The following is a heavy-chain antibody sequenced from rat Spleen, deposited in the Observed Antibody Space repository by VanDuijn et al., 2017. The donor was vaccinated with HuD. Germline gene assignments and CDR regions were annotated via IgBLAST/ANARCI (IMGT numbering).Heavy chain of an antibody. CDR3: VRHGYTRYYFDY. Sequence: EVQLVESGGGLVQPGRSLKLSCAASGFTFSDYAMAWVRQAPKKGLEWVATIIYDGNSTYYRDSVKGRFTISSDNAKSTLYLQMDSLRSEDTATYYCVRHGYTRYYFDYWGQGVMVTVSS. V-gene: IGHV5-17*01. CDR1: GFTFSDYA. CDR2: IIYDGNST. D-gene: IGHD1-9*01. J-gene: IGHJ2*01.